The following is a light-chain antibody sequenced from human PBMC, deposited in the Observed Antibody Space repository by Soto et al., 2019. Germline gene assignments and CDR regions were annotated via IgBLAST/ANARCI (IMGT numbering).Light chain of an antibody. CDR3: HHYACT. J-gene: IGKJ1*01. CDR1: QSVTSTY. Sequence: VLTQSPGTLSLSPGERATLSCRASQSVTSTYLAWYQQKPGQAPRLLIYGASSRATGVPDRFSGSGSGTDFTLTISRLEPEDFAVYFCHHYACTFGQGTKVEIK. V-gene: IGKV3-20*01. CDR2: GAS.